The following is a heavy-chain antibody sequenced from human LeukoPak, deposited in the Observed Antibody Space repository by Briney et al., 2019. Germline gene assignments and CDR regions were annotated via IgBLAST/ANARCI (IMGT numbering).Heavy chain of an antibody. CDR1: GGSMSSTTDS. Sequence: PSETLSLTCTVSGGSMSSTTDSWGWLRQPPGQGLEWIGSIYYSGSTYYNPSLKSRVILSVDTSKNQFSLKLSSVTAADTAVYYCARADYHGSGSYKPFDPWGQGTLVTVSS. D-gene: IGHD3-10*01. CDR3: ARADYHGSGSYKPFDP. J-gene: IGHJ5*02. V-gene: IGHV4-39*01. CDR2: IYYSGST.